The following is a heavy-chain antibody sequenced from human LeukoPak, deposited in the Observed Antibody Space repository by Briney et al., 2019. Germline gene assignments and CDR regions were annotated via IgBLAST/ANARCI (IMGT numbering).Heavy chain of an antibody. CDR3: ARPQSVWWFELDAFDI. D-gene: IGHD2-8*02. CDR2: FYPGDSDT. Sequence: GESLKISCKGSGYSFTSYWIGWVRQMPGKGLEWMGIFYPGDSDTRYSPSFQGPVSISADKSISTAYLQWSSLKASDTAMYYCARPQSVWWFELDAFDIWGQGTMVTVSS. V-gene: IGHV5-51*01. J-gene: IGHJ3*02. CDR1: GYSFTSYW.